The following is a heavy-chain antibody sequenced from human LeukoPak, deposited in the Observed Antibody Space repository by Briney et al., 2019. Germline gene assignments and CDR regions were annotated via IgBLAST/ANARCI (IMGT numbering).Heavy chain of an antibody. CDR1: GFIFSSFW. J-gene: IGHJ6*03. CDR3: ARGYYYMDV. CDR2: INNDDTST. V-gene: IGHV3-74*01. Sequence: GGSLRLSCAASGFIFSSFWMHSVRHVPGKGLVWVSRINNDDTSTSYADSVRGRFTISRDNAKNTLYLQMNSLRAEDTAVYYCARGYYYMDVWGKGTTVTVSS.